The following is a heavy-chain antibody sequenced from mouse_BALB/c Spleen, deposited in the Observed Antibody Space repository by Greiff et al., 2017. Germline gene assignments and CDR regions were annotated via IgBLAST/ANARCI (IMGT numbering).Heavy chain of an antibody. V-gene: IGHV5-6-2*01. CDR2: INSNGGST. D-gene: IGHD2-4*01. CDR3: ARHGITTPFAY. CDR1: GFTFSSYY. Sequence: EVKLVESGGGLVKLGGSLKLSCAASGFTFSSYYMSWVRQTPEKRLELVAAINSNGGSTYYPDTVKGRFTISRDNAKNTLYLQMSSLKSEDTALYYCARHGITTPFAYWGQGTLVTVSA. J-gene: IGHJ3*01.